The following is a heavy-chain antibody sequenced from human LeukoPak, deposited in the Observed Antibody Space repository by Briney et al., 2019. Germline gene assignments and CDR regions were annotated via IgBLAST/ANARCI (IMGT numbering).Heavy chain of an antibody. J-gene: IGHJ5*02. CDR2: IFSGDNT. CDR3: ARDFGRGYCSSTSCYGWFDP. D-gene: IGHD2-2*01. V-gene: IGHV3-66*02. CDR1: GFTVSSKY. Sequence: GGSLRLSCAASGFTVSSKYMSWVRQAPGKGLEWVSVIFSGDNTYYADSVKGRFTISRGNSKNTLYLQMNSLRAEDTAVYYCARDFGRGYCSSTSCYGWFDPRGQGTLVTVSS.